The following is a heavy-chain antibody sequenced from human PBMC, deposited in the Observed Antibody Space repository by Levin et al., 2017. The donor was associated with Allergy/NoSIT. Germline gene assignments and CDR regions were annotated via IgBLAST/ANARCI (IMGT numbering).Heavy chain of an antibody. D-gene: IGHD6-13*01. V-gene: IGHV4-34*01. J-gene: IGHJ4*02. CDR2: INHSGST. CDR1: GGSLSGYY. CDR3: ARGGAGIAAAGTFDY. Sequence: ESLKISCAVYGGSLSGYYWSWIRQPPGKGLEWIGEINHSGSTNYNPSLKSRVTISVDTSKNQFSLKLSSVTAADTAVYYCARGGAGIAAAGTFDYWGQGTLVTVSS.